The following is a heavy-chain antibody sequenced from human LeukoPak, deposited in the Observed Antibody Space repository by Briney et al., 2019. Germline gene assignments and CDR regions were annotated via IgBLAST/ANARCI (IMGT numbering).Heavy chain of an antibody. CDR1: GFRVSNYA. CDR2: VRGSEDST. CDR3: AKDGYCTTATCYGWLDY. V-gene: IGHV3-23*01. D-gene: IGHD2-2*03. J-gene: IGHJ4*02. Sequence: GGSLRLSCAASGFRVSNYAMSWVRLAPGKGLEWVSGVRGSEDSTYYADSVKGRFTVSRDTSRNTLYLQMDSLRAEDPAVYYCAKDGYCTTATCYGWLDYWGLGTLVTVSS.